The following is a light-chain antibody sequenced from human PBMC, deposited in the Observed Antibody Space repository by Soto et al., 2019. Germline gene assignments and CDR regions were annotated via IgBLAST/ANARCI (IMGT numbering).Light chain of an antibody. J-gene: IGLJ2*01. CDR3: QTWGTGIGV. CDR2: LNSDGSH. V-gene: IGLV4-69*01. Sequence: QSVLTQSPSASASLGASVKLTCTLSSGHISYAIAWHQQQPEKGPRYLMKLNSDGSHSKGDGIPDRFSGSSSGAERYLTIPSLQSEDEADYSCQTWGTGIGVFGGGTQLTVL. CDR1: SGHISYA.